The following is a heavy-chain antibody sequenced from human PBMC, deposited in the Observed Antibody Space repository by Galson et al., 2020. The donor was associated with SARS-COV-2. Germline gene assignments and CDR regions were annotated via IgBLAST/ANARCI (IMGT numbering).Heavy chain of an antibody. J-gene: IGHJ5*02. Sequence: VKVSCKASGYTFTNYEINWVRQAPGQGLEWMGWMNPNSGNTGYAQKFQGRVTMTRTTSISTAYMELNSLTSKDTAVYYCARSYDDFATWFDPWGQGTLVTVSS. D-gene: IGHD4-17*01. V-gene: IGHV1-8*01. CDR2: MNPNSGNT. CDR3: ARSYDDFATWFDP. CDR1: GYTFTNYE.